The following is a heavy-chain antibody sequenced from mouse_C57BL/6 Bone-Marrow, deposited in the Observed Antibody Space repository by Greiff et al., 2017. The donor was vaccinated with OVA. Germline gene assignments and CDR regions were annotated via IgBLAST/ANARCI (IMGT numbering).Heavy chain of an antibody. J-gene: IGHJ1*03. CDR3: ARRGIHYYGSSYWYFDG. Sequence: QVQLQQSGPELVKPGASVKISCKASGYAFSSSWMNWVKQRPGKGLEWIGRIYPGDGDTNYNGKFKGTATLTADKSSSTAYMQLSSLTSEDSAVYFCARRGIHYYGSSYWYFDGWGTGTTVTVSS. V-gene: IGHV1-82*01. CDR1: GYAFSSSW. CDR2: IYPGDGDT. D-gene: IGHD1-1*01.